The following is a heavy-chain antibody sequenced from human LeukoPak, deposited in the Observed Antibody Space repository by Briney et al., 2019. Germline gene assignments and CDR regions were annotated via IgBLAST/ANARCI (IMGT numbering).Heavy chain of an antibody. CDR1: GFTFTNYD. Sequence: GGSLRLSCAASGFTFTNYDMSWVRQAPGKGLEWVSTISDSGHSTSYADSVKGRFTISRDNSKNTLNLQMNSLRAEDTALYYCARPLNTMVRGITTATDFFSYAMDVWGQGTAVTVSS. CDR3: ARPLNTMVRGITTATDFFSYAMDV. J-gene: IGHJ6*02. CDR2: ISDSGHST. V-gene: IGHV3-23*01. D-gene: IGHD3-10*01.